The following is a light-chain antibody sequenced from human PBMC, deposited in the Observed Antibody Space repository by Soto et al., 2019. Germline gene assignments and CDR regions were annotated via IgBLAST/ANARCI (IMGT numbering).Light chain of an antibody. CDR2: GAS. CDR1: QSVSGSY. V-gene: IGKV3-20*01. J-gene: IGKJ5*01. Sequence: ENVLTQSPGTLSLSPGERATLSCRASQSVSGSYLAWYQQKPGQAPRLLIYGASSRATGIPDRFSGSGSGTDFTLTISRLEPEDFAVYYCQQYGSSPSTVGQGTRLESK. CDR3: QQYGSSPST.